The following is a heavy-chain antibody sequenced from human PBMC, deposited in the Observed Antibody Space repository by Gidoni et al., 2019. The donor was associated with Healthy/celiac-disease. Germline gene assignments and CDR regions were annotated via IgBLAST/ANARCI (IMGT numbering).Heavy chain of an antibody. D-gene: IGHD6-13*01. Sequence: QLQLQESGSGLVKPSGTLSRTCTVSCSSISSSIYYWGWIRQPPGKGLAWIGSIYYSGSTYYNPSLKSRVTISVDTSKNQFSLKLSAVTAAATAVYYCARQNDTAAAGIFDYWGQGTLVTVSS. CDR2: IYYSGST. J-gene: IGHJ4*02. V-gene: IGHV4-39*01. CDR1: CSSISSSIYY. CDR3: ARQNDTAAAGIFDY.